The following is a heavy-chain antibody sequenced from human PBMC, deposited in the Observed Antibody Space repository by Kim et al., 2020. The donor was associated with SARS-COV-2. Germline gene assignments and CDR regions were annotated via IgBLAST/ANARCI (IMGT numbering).Heavy chain of an antibody. CDR2: ISHDGSVI. CDR1: GFTFRSYS. CDR3: ARVSLSSVVPYAPPPQH. D-gene: IGHD2-21*01. J-gene: IGHJ4*02. V-gene: IGHV3-30*03. Sequence: GGSLRLSCTASGFTFRSYSMHWVRQAPGKGLEWVAVISHDGSVIYYADSLKGRFTISRDDSKNSLYLQMNSLRLEDTAVYYCARVSLSSVVPYAPPPQHWGQGTRNTVSS.